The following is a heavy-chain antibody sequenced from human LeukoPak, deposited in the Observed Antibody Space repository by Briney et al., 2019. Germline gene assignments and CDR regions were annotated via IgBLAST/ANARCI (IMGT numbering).Heavy chain of an antibody. Sequence: SETLSLTCTVPGGSISSYYWSWIRQPPGKGLEWIGYIYYSGSTNYSPSLKSRVTISVDTSKNQFPLKLSSVAAADTAVYYCARQHYSNGRFDPWGQGTLVTVSS. CDR1: GGSISSYY. CDR2: IYYSGST. J-gene: IGHJ5*02. V-gene: IGHV4-59*08. D-gene: IGHD4-11*01. CDR3: ARQHYSNGRFDP.